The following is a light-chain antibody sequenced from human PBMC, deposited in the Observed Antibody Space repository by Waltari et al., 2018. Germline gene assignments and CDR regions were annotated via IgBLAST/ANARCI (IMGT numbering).Light chain of an antibody. Sequence: IVLTQSPATLSLLRGEKALPPCRASQSVSRHLTWYQQKPGQAPRLLIYDASNRAPGIPARFSGSGSGTDFTLTISSLEPEDFAVYYCQQRSNWPSVTFGGGTKVEIK. CDR3: QQRSNWPSVT. J-gene: IGKJ4*01. V-gene: IGKV3-11*01. CDR2: DAS. CDR1: QSVSRH.